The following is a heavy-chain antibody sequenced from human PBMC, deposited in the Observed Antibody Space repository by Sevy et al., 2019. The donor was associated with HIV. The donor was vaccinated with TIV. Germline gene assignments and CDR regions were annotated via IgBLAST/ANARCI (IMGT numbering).Heavy chain of an antibody. CDR3: AKDLIRQSATFHGRDAFDM. CDR2: ISWDSHSV. J-gene: IGHJ3*02. CDR1: GFNMDHYA. Sequence: GGSLRLSCAASGFNMDHYAMHWVRLRPGKGLEWVSGISWDSHSVGYADSVKGRFTVSRDSAKNSLLLQMHGLKSDDTAFYYCAKDLIRQSATFHGRDAFDMWGRGTRVTVSS. D-gene: IGHD2-8*01. V-gene: IGHV3-9*01.